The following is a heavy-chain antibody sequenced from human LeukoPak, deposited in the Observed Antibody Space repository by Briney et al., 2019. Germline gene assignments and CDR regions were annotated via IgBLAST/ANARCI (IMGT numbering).Heavy chain of an antibody. Sequence: SETLSLTCSVSGVSISSHYWSWIRQPAGEGLEWIGRIYTSGSTNYNPSLNSRVTISVDKSKNHLSLNLSSVTAADTAFFYCARDGRYCSVGSCSYYFDYWGQGALVTVSS. D-gene: IGHD2-15*01. CDR2: IYTSGST. V-gene: IGHV4-4*07. J-gene: IGHJ4*02. CDR3: ARDGRYCSVGSCSYYFDY. CDR1: GVSISSHY.